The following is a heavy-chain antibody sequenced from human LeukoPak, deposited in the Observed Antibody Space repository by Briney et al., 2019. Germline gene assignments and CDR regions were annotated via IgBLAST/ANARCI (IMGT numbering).Heavy chain of an antibody. CDR2: IYPGNSDT. D-gene: IGHD5-12*01. J-gene: IGHJ4*02. CDR3: VRAFSGFGTIDY. V-gene: IGHV5-51*01. Sequence: GESLKISCKGSGYSFTSFWIAWVRQMPGKGLEWMGFIYPGNSDTRYSPSFQGQVTISADKSISTAYLQWSSLKASDTAMYYCVRAFSGFGTIDYWGQGTLVTVSS. CDR1: GYSFTSFW.